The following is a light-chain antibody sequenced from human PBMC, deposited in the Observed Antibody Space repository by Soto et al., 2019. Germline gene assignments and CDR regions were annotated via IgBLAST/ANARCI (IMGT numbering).Light chain of an antibody. CDR1: QSISSW. V-gene: IGKV1-5*01. CDR3: QHYNSYSEE. J-gene: IGKJ1*01. Sequence: DIQMTQSPSTLSSSVVDRVTITCLASQSISSWLAWYQQKPGKAPKLLIYDASTLESGVPSRFSGSGSGTEFTLTISSLQPDDFATYYCQHYNSYSEEFGQGTKVDIK. CDR2: DAS.